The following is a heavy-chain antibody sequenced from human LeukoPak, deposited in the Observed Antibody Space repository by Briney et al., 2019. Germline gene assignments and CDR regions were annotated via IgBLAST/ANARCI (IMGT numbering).Heavy chain of an antibody. J-gene: IGHJ3*02. Sequence: GRSLRLSCASSGFTFSSYGMHWVRQAPGKGLEWVAVIWYDGSNKYYADSVKGRFTISRDNSKNTLYLQMNSLRAEDTAVYYCARERQIRYFDWLPHPGPGHDAFDIWGQGTMVTVSS. V-gene: IGHV3-33*01. CDR2: IWYDGSNK. D-gene: IGHD3-9*01. CDR3: ARERQIRYFDWLPHPGPGHDAFDI. CDR1: GFTFSSYG.